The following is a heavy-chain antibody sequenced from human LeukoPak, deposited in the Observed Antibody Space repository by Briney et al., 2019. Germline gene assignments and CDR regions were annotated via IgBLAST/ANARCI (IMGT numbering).Heavy chain of an antibody. Sequence: PSETLSLTCTVSGYSISSGYYWGWIRQPPGKGLEWIGSIYHSGSTYYNPSLKSRVTISVDTSKNQFSLKLSSVTAADTAVYYCASQTYYYDSSGYSHYFDYWGQGTLVTVSS. CDR1: GYSISSGYY. D-gene: IGHD3-22*01. CDR2: IYHSGST. CDR3: ASQTYYYDSSGYSHYFDY. V-gene: IGHV4-38-2*02. J-gene: IGHJ4*02.